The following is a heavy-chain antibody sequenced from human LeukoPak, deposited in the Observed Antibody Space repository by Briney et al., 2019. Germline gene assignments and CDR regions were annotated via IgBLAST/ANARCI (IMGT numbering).Heavy chain of an antibody. CDR2: ISGDGGCT. CDR3: AEDTAMATIGFDY. J-gene: IGHJ4*02. CDR1: GFTFDDYA. D-gene: IGHD5-18*01. Sequence: GGSLRLSCAASGFTFDDYAMHWVRQAPGKGLEWVSLISGDGGCTFYVDSVKGRFTISRDNSKNSLYLQMNSLRTEDTALYYCAEDTAMATIGFDYWGQGTLVTVSS. V-gene: IGHV3-43*02.